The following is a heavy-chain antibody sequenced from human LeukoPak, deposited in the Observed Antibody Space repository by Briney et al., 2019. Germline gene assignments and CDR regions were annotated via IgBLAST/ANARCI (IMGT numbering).Heavy chain of an antibody. J-gene: IGHJ3*02. CDR3: ARDRGSLARDAFDI. D-gene: IGHD5-24*01. CDR1: GFTVSSNY. V-gene: IGHV3-21*01. CDR2: ISSSSSYI. Sequence: PGGSLRLSCAASGFTVSSNYMSWVRQAPGKGLEWVSSISSSSSYIYYADSEKGRFTISRDNAKNSLYLQMNSLRAEDTAVYYCARDRGSLARDAFDIWGQGTMVTVSS.